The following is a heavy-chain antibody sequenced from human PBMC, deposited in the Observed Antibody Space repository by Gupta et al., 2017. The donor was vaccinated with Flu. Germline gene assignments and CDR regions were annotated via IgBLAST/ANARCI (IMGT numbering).Heavy chain of an antibody. Sequence: GGPIDSYYWTWFRQPPGKRLEWIGYIYHSGSTNYNPSLKSRIIMSVDRSKNQFSLRLSSVTAADTAVYYCAGSGNYNYYDYWGRGTLVTVSS. CDR1: GGPIDSYY. CDR2: IYHSGST. D-gene: IGHD4-4*01. J-gene: IGHJ4*02. CDR3: AGSGNYNYYDY. V-gene: IGHV4-59*01.